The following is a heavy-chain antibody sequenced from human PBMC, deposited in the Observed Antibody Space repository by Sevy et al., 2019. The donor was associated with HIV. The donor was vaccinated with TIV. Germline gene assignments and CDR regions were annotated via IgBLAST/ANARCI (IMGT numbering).Heavy chain of an antibody. D-gene: IGHD5-12*01. J-gene: IGHJ4*02. Sequence: ASVKVYCKASGYIFTAYHIIWVRQAPGQGLEWVGWITGYNGDADADYAQNFQGRLIMTTDPSRTTAYMELRNLKSDDTALYYCARGRATTSGGYYLDHRAQGTLVTVSS. V-gene: IGHV1-18*01. CDR3: ARGRATTSGGYYLDH. CDR1: GYIFTAYH. CDR2: ITGYNGDADA.